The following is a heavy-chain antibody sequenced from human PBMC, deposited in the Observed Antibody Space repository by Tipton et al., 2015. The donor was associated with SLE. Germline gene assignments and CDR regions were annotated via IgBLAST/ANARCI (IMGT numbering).Heavy chain of an antibody. V-gene: IGHV4-39*07. Sequence: LRLSCTVSGGSISSRSYYWGWISQPPGKGLEWIGSIYYRGATYYNPSLKSRVTIAVDTSKNQFSLKLYPLTAADTAVYYCARTSWDANSSDWYFDLWGRGTLVTVSS. J-gene: IGHJ2*01. CDR2: IYYRGAT. CDR3: ARTSWDANSSDWYFDL. D-gene: IGHD6-6*01. CDR1: GGSISSRSYY.